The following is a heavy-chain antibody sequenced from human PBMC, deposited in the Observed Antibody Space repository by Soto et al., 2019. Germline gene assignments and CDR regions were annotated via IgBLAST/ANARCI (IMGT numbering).Heavy chain of an antibody. CDR3: ARFKRVYRSESGITWLDT. CDR2: INHSGSV. J-gene: IGHJ5*02. Sequence: PSETLSLTCAVYGGAFHGYYWSWIRQPPGKGLEWIGEINHSGSVNFNPTFKSRVSISVDTSKKLMSLQLSSVSAADTAVYYCARFKRVYRSESGITWLDTWGKRTLGTVSS. V-gene: IGHV4-34*01. CDR1: GGAFHGYY. D-gene: IGHD6-25*01.